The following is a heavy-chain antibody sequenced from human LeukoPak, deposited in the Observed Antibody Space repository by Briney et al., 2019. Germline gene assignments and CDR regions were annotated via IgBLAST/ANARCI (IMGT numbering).Heavy chain of an antibody. CDR2: ISSSGSTI. V-gene: IGHV3-48*03. J-gene: IGHJ6*02. CDR3: AREGPVYYYGMDV. Sequence: PGGSLRLFCAASGFTFSSYEMNWVRQAPGKGLEWVSYISSSGSTIYYADSVKDRFPISRDNAKNSLYLQMNSLRAEDTAVYYCAREGPVYYYGMDVWGQGTTVTVSS. CDR1: GFTFSSYE.